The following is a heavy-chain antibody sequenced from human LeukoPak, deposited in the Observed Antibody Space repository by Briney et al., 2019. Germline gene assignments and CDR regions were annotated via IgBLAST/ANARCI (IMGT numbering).Heavy chain of an antibody. CDR2: TRYDGSKK. J-gene: IGHJ4*02. Sequence: GRSLRLSCAVSGFTLSDYDMQWVRQAPGKGLECVAVTRYDGSKKNCGDSVKRRFTISKDDSKSTLFLQMNCLRVEDTAVYYCARWGGNSEYYFDHWGQGALFTVSS. D-gene: IGHD3-10*01. V-gene: IGHV3-33*08. CDR3: ARWGGNSEYYFDH. CDR1: GFTLSDYD.